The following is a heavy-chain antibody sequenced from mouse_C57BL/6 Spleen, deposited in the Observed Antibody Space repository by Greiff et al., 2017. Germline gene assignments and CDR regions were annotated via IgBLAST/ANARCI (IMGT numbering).Heavy chain of an antibody. V-gene: IGHV1-64*01. CDR3: ARSGSNYGDYYAMDY. CDR2: IHPNSGST. CDR1: GYTFTSYW. J-gene: IGHJ4*01. D-gene: IGHD2-5*01. Sequence: QVQLQQPGAELVKPGASVKLSCKASGYTFTSYWMHWVKQRPGQGLEWIGMIHPNSGSTNYNEKFKSKATLTVDKSSSTAYMQLSSLTSEDSAVYYCARSGSNYGDYYAMDYWGQGTSVTVSS.